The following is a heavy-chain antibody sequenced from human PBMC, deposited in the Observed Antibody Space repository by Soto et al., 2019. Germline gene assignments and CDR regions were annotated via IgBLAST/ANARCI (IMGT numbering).Heavy chain of an antibody. J-gene: IGHJ4*01. CDR2: INPSDSYT. Sequence: GESLKISCKGSGYNFISSWISWVRQMPGKGLEWMGEINPSDSYTNYSPSFQGHLTISADKSISTAYLRWSSLKASDTAMYYCAREGPYNRGFEYWGHGTLVTVSS. CDR1: GYNFISSW. CDR3: AREGPYNRGFEY. D-gene: IGHD1-20*01. V-gene: IGHV5-10-1*01.